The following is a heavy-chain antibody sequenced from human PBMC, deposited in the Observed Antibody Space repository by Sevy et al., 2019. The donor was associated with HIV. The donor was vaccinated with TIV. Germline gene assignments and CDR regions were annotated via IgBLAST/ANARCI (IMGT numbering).Heavy chain of an antibody. CDR3: ARDSSQVETTMIKGCDP. CDR1: GGSISSGGYF. J-gene: IGHJ5*02. V-gene: IGHV4-31*11. D-gene: IGHD5-18*01. Sequence: SETLSLTCAVSGGSISSGGYFWSWIRQHPGEGLEWIGYISDSRSTYYNPSLKSRLTLSVDKSKNQLSLKLRSVTAADTAIYFCARDSSQVETTMIKGCDPWGQGTQVTVSS. CDR2: ISDSRST.